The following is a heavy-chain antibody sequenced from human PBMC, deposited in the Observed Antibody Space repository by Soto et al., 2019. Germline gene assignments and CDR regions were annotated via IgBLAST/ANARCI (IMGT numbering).Heavy chain of an antibody. V-gene: IGHV1-18*01. D-gene: IGHD6-13*01. CDR2: ISAYNGNT. Sequence: ASVKVSCKASGYTFTSYGISWVRQAPGQGLEWMGWISAYNGNTNYAQKLQGRVTMTTDTSTSTAYMELRSLRSDDTAVYYCAREVSSSSWYVPAMYGMDVWGEGTTVTV. CDR1: GYTFTSYG. CDR3: AREVSSSSWYVPAMYGMDV. J-gene: IGHJ6*02.